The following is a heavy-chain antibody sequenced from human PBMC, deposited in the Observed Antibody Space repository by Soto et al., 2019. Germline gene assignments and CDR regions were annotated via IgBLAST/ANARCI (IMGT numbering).Heavy chain of an antibody. V-gene: IGHV1-3*01. Sequence: ASVKVSCKATGYTFTAYAMHWVRQAPGQRLEWMGWINAGNGNTKYSQKFQGRVTITRDTSASTAYMELSSLRSEDTTVYYCARDLGGWTDYWGQGTLVTVSS. CDR2: INAGNGNT. CDR1: GYTFTAYA. CDR3: ARDLGGWTDY. J-gene: IGHJ4*02. D-gene: IGHD6-19*01.